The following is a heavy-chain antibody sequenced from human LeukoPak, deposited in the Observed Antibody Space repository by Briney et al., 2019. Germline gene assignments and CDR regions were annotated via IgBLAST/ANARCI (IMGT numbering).Heavy chain of an antibody. CDR1: GGSFSGYY. CDR3: ARSGSYYVPTFDY. D-gene: IGHD1-26*01. Sequence: SETLSLTCAVYGGSFSGYYWSWIRQPPGKGLEWIGYMYYGGTTNYNPSLKSRVSISLDASRNQFSLRLSSVTAADTAMYYCARSGSYYVPTFDYWGPGTLVTVSS. CDR2: MYYGGTT. V-gene: IGHV4-59*01. J-gene: IGHJ4*02.